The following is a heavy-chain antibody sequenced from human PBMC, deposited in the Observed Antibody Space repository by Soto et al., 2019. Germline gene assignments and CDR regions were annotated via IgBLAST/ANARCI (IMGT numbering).Heavy chain of an antibody. Sequence: PGESLKISFKGSGYSFTSYWINWVRQMPGKGLEWMGRIDPSGSYTNYSPSFQGHVTISADKSISTAYLQCSSLKASDTAIYYCARRSIASGGMDVWGQGTTVTV. CDR3: ARRSIASGGMDV. CDR2: IDPSGSYT. V-gene: IGHV5-10-1*01. CDR1: GYSFTSYW. J-gene: IGHJ6*02.